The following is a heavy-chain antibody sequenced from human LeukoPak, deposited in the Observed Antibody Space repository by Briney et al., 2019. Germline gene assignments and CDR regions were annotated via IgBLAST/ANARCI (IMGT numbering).Heavy chain of an antibody. CDR2: ISGSGGST. D-gene: IGHD4-17*01. CDR3: AKGSRGDTKGLFDY. CDR1: GFTFSSYA. J-gene: IGHJ4*02. Sequence: GGSLRLSCAASGFTFSSYAMSWVRQAPGKGLEWVSAISGSGGSTYYADSVKGRFTTSRDNSKNTLYLQMNSLRAEDTAVYYCAKGSRGDTKGLFDYWGQGTLVTVSS. V-gene: IGHV3-23*01.